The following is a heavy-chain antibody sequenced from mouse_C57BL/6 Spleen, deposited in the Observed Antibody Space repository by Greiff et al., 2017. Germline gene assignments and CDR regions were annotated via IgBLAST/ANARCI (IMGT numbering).Heavy chain of an antibody. CDR3: ARFLYDGYPSY. Sequence: VQLKESGPELVKPGASVKMSCKASGYTFTDYNMHWVKQSHGKSLEWIGYINPNNGGTSYNQKFKGKATLTVNKSSSTAYMELRSLTSEDSAVYYCARFLYDGYPSYWGQGTTLTVSS. J-gene: IGHJ2*01. CDR1: GYTFTDYN. D-gene: IGHD2-3*01. V-gene: IGHV1-22*01. CDR2: INPNNGGT.